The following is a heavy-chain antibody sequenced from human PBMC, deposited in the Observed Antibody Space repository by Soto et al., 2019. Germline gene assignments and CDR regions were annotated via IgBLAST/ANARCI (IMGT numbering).Heavy chain of an antibody. CDR3: AKDIVVVPAAPPGPYNWFDP. D-gene: IGHD2-2*01. CDR2: ISGSGGST. J-gene: IGHJ5*02. V-gene: IGHV3-23*01. Sequence: QPGGSLRLSCAASGFTFSSYAMSWVRQAPGKGLEWVSAISGSGGSTYYADYVKGRFTISRDNSKNTLYLQMNSLRAEDTAVYYCAKDIVVVPAAPPGPYNWFDPWGQGTLVTVSS. CDR1: GFTFSSYA.